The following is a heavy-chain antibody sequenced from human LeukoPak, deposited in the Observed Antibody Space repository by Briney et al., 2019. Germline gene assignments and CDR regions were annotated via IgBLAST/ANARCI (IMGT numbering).Heavy chain of an antibody. CDR3: ARRPLAYSSSSFYFDY. CDR1: GGSISSSSYY. CDR2: IYYSGST. D-gene: IGHD6-6*01. Sequence: PSETLSLTCTVSGGSISSSSYYWGWIRQPPGKGLEWIGSIYYSGSTYYNPSLKSRVTISVDTSKNQFSLKLSSVTAADTAVYYCARRPLAYSSSSFYFDYWGQGTLVTVSS. J-gene: IGHJ4*02. V-gene: IGHV4-39*07.